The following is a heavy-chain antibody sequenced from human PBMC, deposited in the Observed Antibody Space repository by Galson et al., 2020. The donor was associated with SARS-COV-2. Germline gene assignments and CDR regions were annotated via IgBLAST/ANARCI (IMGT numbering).Heavy chain of an antibody. D-gene: IGHD6-13*01. CDR3: ARDFGAAGTYYYYYGMDV. V-gene: IGHV4-38-2*02. Sequence: ASETLSLTCTVSGYSISSGYYWGWIRQPPGKGLEWIGSIHHSGSTYYNPSPKSRVPISVDTSKNQFSLKLSSVTAADTAVYYCARDFGAAGTYYYYYGMDVWGQGTTVTVAS. CDR1: GYSISSGYY. J-gene: IGHJ6*02. CDR2: IHHSGST.